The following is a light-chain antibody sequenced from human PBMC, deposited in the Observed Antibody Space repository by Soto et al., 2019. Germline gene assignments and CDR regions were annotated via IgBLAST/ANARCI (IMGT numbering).Light chain of an antibody. Sequence: QSALTQPPSASGSPGQSVTISCTGTSSDVGGYNYVSWYQKYPGRAPKLMIYEVTKRPSGVPDRFSGSKSGNTASLTVSGLQAEDEDDYYCSSYAASNNFYFVFGGGTKLTVL. CDR3: SSYAASNNFYFV. J-gene: IGLJ3*02. CDR2: EVT. V-gene: IGLV2-8*01. CDR1: SSDVGGYNY.